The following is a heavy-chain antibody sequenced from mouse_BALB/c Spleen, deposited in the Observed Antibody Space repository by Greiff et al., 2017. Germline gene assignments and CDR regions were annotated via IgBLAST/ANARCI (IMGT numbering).Heavy chain of an antibody. D-gene: IGHD1-1*01. Sequence: VQLQQSGAELVKPGASVKLSCTASGFNIKDTYMHWVKQRPEQGLEWIGRIDPANGNTKYDPKFQGKATITADTSSNTAYLQLSSLTSEDTAVYYCARDYGSSYFDYFDYLGQGTTLTVSS. CDR2: IDPANGNT. V-gene: IGHV14-3*02. CDR1: GFNIKDTY. J-gene: IGHJ2*01. CDR3: ARDYGSSYFDYFDY.